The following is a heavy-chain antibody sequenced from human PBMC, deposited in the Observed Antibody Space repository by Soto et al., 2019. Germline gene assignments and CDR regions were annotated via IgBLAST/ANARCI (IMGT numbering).Heavy chain of an antibody. J-gene: IGHJ4*02. CDR3: ARVGSSGWSPDY. Sequence: PSETLSLTCTVSGGSVSSGSYYWSWIRQPPGKGLEWIGYIFYTGSTNYNPSFKSRVTLSVDTSKNQFSLRLSSVTAADTAVYYCARVGSSGWSPDYWGQGTLVTVSS. CDR2: IFYTGST. V-gene: IGHV4-61*01. CDR1: GGSVSSGSYY. D-gene: IGHD6-19*01.